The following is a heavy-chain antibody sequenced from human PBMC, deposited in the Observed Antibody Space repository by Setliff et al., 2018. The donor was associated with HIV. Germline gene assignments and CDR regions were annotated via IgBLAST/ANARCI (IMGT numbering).Heavy chain of an antibody. D-gene: IGHD3-9*01. Sequence: SETLSLTCAIYGGSFNSYYWTWIRQSPGKGLEWIGEINDSGTTNYNPSLKSRVTISRDTSKNQFSLHLSSVTAADMAVYYCARGLRYGQGYFYYIMD. J-gene: IGHJ6*01. CDR3: ARGLRYGQGYFYYIMD. CDR1: GGSFNSYY. V-gene: IGHV4-34*01. CDR2: INDSGTT.